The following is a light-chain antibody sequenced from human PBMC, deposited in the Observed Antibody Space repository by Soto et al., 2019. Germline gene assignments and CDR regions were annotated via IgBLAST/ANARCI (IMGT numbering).Light chain of an antibody. Sequence: EIVMTQSPASLSVSPGESVTLSCRASQSVSSNYLAWYQQKPGQAPRLLIYGASNRATGIPDRFSGSGSGTDFTLTISRLEPEDFAVYYCQQYGSSGTFGQGTKVDIK. V-gene: IGKV3-20*01. J-gene: IGKJ1*01. CDR2: GAS. CDR3: QQYGSSGT. CDR1: QSVSSNY.